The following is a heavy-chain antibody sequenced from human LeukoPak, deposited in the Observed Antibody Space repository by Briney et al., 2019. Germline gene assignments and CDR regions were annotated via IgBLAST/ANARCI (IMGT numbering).Heavy chain of an antibody. V-gene: IGHV5-10-1*01. J-gene: IGHJ4*02. CDR3: ARQVAFQVDY. CDR2: IDPSDSYT. Sequence: GESLRISCKVSGYRFTSYWINWVGQWPGKALNWMGRIDPSDSYTKYSPSFQGHVTISADKSISTAYLQWSSLKASDTAMYYCARQVAFQVDYWGQGTLVTV. CDR1: GYRFTSYW.